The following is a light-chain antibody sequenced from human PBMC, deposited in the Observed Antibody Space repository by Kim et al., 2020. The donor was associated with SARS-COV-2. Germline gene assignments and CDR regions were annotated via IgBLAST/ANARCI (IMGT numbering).Light chain of an antibody. J-gene: IGLJ1*01. CDR3: EAWDNSLHGHV. CDR1: RYKLGDKS. CDR2: PNN. Sequence: GQGETASCSGRRYKLGDKSVTWYQQKPGQAPVLLIYPNNQRPSGVPDRFSGSKSGNSASLAISGIQSVDEADYYCEAWDNSLHGHVFGTGTKVTVL. V-gene: IGLV1-44*01.